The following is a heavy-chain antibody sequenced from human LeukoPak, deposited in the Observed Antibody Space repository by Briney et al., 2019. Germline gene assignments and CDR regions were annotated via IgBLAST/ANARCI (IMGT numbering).Heavy chain of an antibody. V-gene: IGHV3-23*01. CDR2: ISGSGGST. CDR3: AKDQDFWSGYLPLVNYGMDV. CDR1: GFTFSSYA. D-gene: IGHD3-3*01. J-gene: IGHJ6*02. Sequence: GGSLRLSCAASGFTFSSYAMSWVRQAPGKGLEWVSAISGSGGSTYYADSVKGRFTISRDNSKTTLYLQMNSLRAEDTAVYYCAKDQDFWSGYLPLVNYGMDVWGQGTTVTVSS.